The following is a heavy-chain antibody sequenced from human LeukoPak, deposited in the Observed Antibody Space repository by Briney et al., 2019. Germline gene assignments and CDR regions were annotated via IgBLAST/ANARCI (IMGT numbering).Heavy chain of an antibody. Sequence: GASVKVSCKASGYTFTSYGISWVRQAPGQGLEWMGWISAYNGNTNYAQKLQGRVTMTTDTSTSTAYMELRSLRSDDTAVYYCARASVLYYDFWSGYYRWFDPWGQGTLVTVSS. CDR2: ISAYNGNT. D-gene: IGHD3-3*01. J-gene: IGHJ5*02. V-gene: IGHV1-18*01. CDR1: GYTFTSYG. CDR3: ARASVLYYDFWSGYYRWFDP.